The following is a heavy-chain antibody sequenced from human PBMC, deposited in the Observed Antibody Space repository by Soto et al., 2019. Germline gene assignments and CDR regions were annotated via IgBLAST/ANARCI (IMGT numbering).Heavy chain of an antibody. J-gene: IGHJ4*02. CDR3: ARGAPTIFGVVIISDYFDY. CDR1: GFTFSSYG. D-gene: IGHD3-3*01. Sequence: QVQLVESGGGVVQPGRCLRLSCAASGFTFSSYGMHWVRQAPGKGLEWVAVIWYDGSNKYYADSVKGRFTISRDNSKNTLYLQMNSLRAEDTAVYYCARGAPTIFGVVIISDYFDYWGQGTLVTVSS. CDR2: IWYDGSNK. V-gene: IGHV3-33*01.